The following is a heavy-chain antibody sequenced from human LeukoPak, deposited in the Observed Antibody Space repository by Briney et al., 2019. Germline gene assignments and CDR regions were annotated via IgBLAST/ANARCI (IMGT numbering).Heavy chain of an antibody. J-gene: IGHJ4*02. CDR2: IRYDGSHK. V-gene: IGHV3-30*02. D-gene: IGHD3-10*01. CDR1: GFSFSTYG. CDR3: ARDFYGSGSYGYPDY. Sequence: GGSLRLSCAASGFSFSTYGMHWVRQAPGKGLEWVAFIRYDGSHKYYADSVKGRFTISRDNSKNTLYLQITSLRPEDTAVYYCARDFYGSGSYGYPDYWGQGTLVTVSS.